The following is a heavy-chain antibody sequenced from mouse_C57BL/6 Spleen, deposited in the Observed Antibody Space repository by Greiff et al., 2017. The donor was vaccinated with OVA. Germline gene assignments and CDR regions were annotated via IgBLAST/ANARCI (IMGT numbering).Heavy chain of an antibody. Sequence: VMLVESGPELVKPGASVKLSCKASGYTFTSYDINWVKQRPGQGLEWIGWIYPRDGSTKYNEKFKGKATLTVDTSSSTAYMELHSLTSEDSAVYFCARGYYGSSSWFAYWGQGTLVTVSA. V-gene: IGHV1-85*01. D-gene: IGHD1-1*01. CDR1: GYTFTSYD. CDR3: ARGYYGSSSWFAY. CDR2: IYPRDGST. J-gene: IGHJ3*01.